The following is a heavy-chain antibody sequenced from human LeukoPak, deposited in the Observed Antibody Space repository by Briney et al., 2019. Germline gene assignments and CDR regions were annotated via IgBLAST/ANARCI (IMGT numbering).Heavy chain of an antibody. D-gene: IGHD3-22*01. V-gene: IGHV1-8*01. CDR2: MNPNSGNT. Sequence: GASVTVSCKASGYTFTSYDINWVRQATGRGLEWMGWMNPNSGNTGYAQKFQGRVTMTRNTSISTAYMELSSLRSEDTAVYYCARFHPYDSSGYYGPDYWGQGTLVTVSS. CDR3: ARFHPYDSSGYYGPDY. CDR1: GYTFTSYD. J-gene: IGHJ4*02.